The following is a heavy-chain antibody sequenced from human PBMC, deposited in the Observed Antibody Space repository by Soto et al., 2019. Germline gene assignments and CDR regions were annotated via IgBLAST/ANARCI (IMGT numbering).Heavy chain of an antibody. V-gene: IGHV3-33*01. CDR2: IWYDGSNK. J-gene: IGHJ4*02. CDR3: ARGCYSNYGWTFDY. D-gene: IGHD4-4*01. CDR1: GFTFSSYG. Sequence: PGGSLRLSCAASGFTFSSYGMHWVRQAPGKGLEWVAVIWYDGSNKYYADSVKGRFTISRDNSKNTLYLQMNSLRAEDTAVYYCARGCYSNYGWTFDYWGQGTLVTVSS.